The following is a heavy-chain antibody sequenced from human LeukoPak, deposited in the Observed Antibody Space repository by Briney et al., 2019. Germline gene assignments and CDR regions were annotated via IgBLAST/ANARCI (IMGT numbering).Heavy chain of an antibody. V-gene: IGHV3-23*01. J-gene: IGHJ4*02. CDR1: GFTFSSYA. D-gene: IGHD2-2*01. CDR3: AIMTCSSTSCFFDY. CDR2: ISGSGGST. Sequence: GGSLRLSCAASGFTFSSYAMSWVRQAPGKGLEWVSAISGSGGSTYYADSVKGRFTISRDNSKNTLYLQMNSLRAEDTAVYYCAIMTCSSTSCFFDYWGQGTLVTVPS.